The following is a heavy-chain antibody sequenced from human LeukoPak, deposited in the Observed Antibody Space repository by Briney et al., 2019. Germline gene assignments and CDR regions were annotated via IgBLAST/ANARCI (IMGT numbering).Heavy chain of an antibody. J-gene: IGHJ4*02. CDR1: GGSISSGGYY. Sequence: SETLSLTCAVSGGSISSGGYYWSWIRQPPGKGLEWIGYISNSGITNYDHSLKSRVTISVDTSKNQFSLKLSSVTAADTAVYYCARTTPASYSSGWPYFDYWGQGILVTVSS. CDR2: ISNSGIT. CDR3: ARTTPASYSSGWPYFDY. V-gene: IGHV4-61*08. D-gene: IGHD6-19*01.